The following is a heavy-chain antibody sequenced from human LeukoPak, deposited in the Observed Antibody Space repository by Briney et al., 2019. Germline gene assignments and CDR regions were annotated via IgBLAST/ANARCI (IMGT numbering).Heavy chain of an antibody. Sequence: GGSLRLSCAASGFTFSSYAMSRVRQAPGKGLEWVSAISGSGGSTYYADSVKGRFTISRDNSKNTLYLQMNSLRAEDTAVYYCAKDPRVRGVTHFDYWGQGTLVTVSS. CDR1: GFTFSSYA. D-gene: IGHD3-10*01. CDR3: AKDPRVRGVTHFDY. J-gene: IGHJ4*02. V-gene: IGHV3-23*01. CDR2: ISGSGGST.